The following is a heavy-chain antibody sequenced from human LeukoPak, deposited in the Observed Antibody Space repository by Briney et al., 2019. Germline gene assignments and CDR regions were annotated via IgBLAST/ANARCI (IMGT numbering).Heavy chain of an antibody. V-gene: IGHV4-30-2*01. D-gene: IGHD2-2*01. CDR3: ARRDCSSSSCYPYNWFDP. CDR2: IYHSGST. J-gene: IGHJ5*02. CDR1: GASLASGGYF. Sequence: PSETLSLTCTVSGASLASGGYFWSWIRQPPGKGLEWIGYIYHSGSTYYNPSLKSRGTISVDRSKNQFSLQLNSVTAADTAVYYCARRDCSSSSCYPYNWFDPWGQGTLVTVSS.